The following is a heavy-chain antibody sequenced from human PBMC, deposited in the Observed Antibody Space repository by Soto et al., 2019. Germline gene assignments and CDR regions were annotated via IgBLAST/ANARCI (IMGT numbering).Heavy chain of an antibody. J-gene: IGHJ6*02. CDR1: GFTLSMYS. D-gene: IGHD2-21*02. Sequence: DVQLEESGGGLVQPGESPRLSCEVSGFTLSMYSMSWVRQAPGKGLEWVAKIPQEGSDGHYVDSVKGRFTISRDNAKNSVYLQMNSLRADDTAVYYCARDQLILPAHDFFYGSDVWGQGAKVTVSS. CDR3: ARDQLILPAHDFFYGSDV. CDR2: IPQEGSDG. V-gene: IGHV3-7*03.